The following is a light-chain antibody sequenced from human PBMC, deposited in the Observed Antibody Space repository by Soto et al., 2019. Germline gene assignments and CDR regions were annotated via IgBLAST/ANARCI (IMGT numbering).Light chain of an antibody. V-gene: IGLV2-8*01. CDR3: SSYVGTNTVV. CDR1: SSDVGAYNF. Sequence: QSALTQPPSASGSPGQSVTISCTGTSSDVGAYNFVSWYQQHPGKAPKLMIYEVSKRPSGVPDRFSGSKSGNTASLTVSGLPAEDEADYYCSSYVGTNTVVFGGGTKLTVL. J-gene: IGLJ2*01. CDR2: EVS.